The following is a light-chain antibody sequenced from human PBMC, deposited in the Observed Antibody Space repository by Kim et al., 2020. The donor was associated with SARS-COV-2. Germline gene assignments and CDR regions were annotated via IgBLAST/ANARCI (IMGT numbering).Light chain of an antibody. Sequence: VSAGERAILTCRASQSVSSNLAWYQQKPGQAPRLLIYGASTRATGIPARFSGSGSGTEFTLTISSLQSEDFAVYYCQQYYNWPQTFGQGTKVDIK. CDR2: GAS. J-gene: IGKJ1*01. CDR1: QSVSSN. CDR3: QQYYNWPQT. V-gene: IGKV3-15*01.